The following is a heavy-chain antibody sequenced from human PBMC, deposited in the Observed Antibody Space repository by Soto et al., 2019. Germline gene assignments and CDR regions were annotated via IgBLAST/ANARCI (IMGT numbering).Heavy chain of an antibody. J-gene: IGHJ4*02. CDR3: ARDHRTGSYSV. D-gene: IGHD1-26*01. CDR2: INANNGFT. Sequence: GASVKVSCKASGYTFTDYYIHWVRQAPGQGLEWIGWINANNGFTDYAQKFQDRFTMTRDTSINTAYMEVNSLRSDDTALYFCARDHRTGSYSVWGQGTLVTV. CDR1: GYTFTDYY. V-gene: IGHV1-2*02.